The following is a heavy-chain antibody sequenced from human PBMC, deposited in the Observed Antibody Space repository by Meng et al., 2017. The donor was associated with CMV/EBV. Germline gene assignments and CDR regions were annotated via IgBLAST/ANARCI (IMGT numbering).Heavy chain of an antibody. CDR3: ARQKIYCSSTSCYKGGLDY. Sequence: GSLRLSCAVYGGSFSGYYWSWIRQPPGKGLEWIGEINHSGSTNDNPSLKSRVTISVDTSKNQFSLKLSSVTAADTAVYYCARQKIYCSSTSCYKGGLDYWGQGTLVTVSS. CDR1: GGSFSGYY. CDR2: INHSGST. D-gene: IGHD2-2*02. V-gene: IGHV4-34*01. J-gene: IGHJ4*02.